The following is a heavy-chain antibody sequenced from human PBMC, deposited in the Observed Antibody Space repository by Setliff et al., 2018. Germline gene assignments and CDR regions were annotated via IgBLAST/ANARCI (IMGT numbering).Heavy chain of an antibody. CDR2: IYYSGST. V-gene: IGHV4-39*07. J-gene: IGHJ4*02. D-gene: IGHD3-3*01. CDR3: ARTYNFWSGYFDY. CDR1: GGSISSSSYY. Sequence: PSETLSLTCTVSGGSISSSSYYWGWIRQPPGKGLEWIGSIYYSGSTYYNPSLKSRVTISVDTSKNQFSLKLSSVTAADTAVYYCARTYNFWSGYFDYWGQGTRVTVSS.